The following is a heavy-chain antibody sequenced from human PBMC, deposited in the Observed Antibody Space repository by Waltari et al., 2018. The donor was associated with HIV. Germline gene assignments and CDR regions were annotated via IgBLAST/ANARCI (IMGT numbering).Heavy chain of an antibody. D-gene: IGHD3-10*01. CDR1: GVSVFHTGFF. Sequence: RLEESGPGLLKPSETLSLSCSVSGVSVFHTGFFWAWFRQSPGRGFEWIATLSNAGGLYQNRSFANRVRMFADPSGDRFSLSLASVTAEDTAIYYCAREMDTFAGPEAFDVWGRGTMVVVSS. CDR2: LSNAGGL. CDR3: AREMDTFAGPEAFDV. V-gene: IGHV4-39*02. J-gene: IGHJ3*01.